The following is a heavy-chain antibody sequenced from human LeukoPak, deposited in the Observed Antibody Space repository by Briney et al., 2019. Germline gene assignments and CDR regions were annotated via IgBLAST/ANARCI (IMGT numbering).Heavy chain of an antibody. V-gene: IGHV1-24*01. D-gene: IGHD3-3*01. CDR1: GYTLTELS. Sequence: GASVTVSCTVSGYTLTELSMHWVRQAPGKGLEWMGGFDPEDGETIYAQKFQGRVTMTEDTSTDTAYMELSSLRSEDTAVYYCATSSPFYYDFWSGYHYYYGMDVWGQGTTVTVSS. CDR2: FDPEDGET. J-gene: IGHJ6*02. CDR3: ATSSPFYYDFWSGYHYYYGMDV.